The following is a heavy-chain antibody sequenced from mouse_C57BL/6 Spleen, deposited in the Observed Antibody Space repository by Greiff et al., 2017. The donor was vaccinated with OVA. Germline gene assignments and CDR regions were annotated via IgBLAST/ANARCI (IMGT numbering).Heavy chain of an antibody. D-gene: IGHD2-4*01. CDR3: ARSDPYDYDPNYYAMDY. Sequence: VKLQESGAELVKPGASVKISCKASGYAFSSYWMNWVKQRPGKGLEWIGQIYPGDGDTNYNGKFKGKATLTADKSSSTAYMQLSSLTSEDSAVYVCARSDPYDYDPNYYAMDYWGQGTSVTVSS. V-gene: IGHV1-80*01. CDR1: GYAFSSYW. J-gene: IGHJ4*01. CDR2: IYPGDGDT.